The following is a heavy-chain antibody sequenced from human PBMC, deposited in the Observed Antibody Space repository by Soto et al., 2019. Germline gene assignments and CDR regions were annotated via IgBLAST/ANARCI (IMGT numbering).Heavy chain of an antibody. J-gene: IGHJ4*02. D-gene: IGHD1-1*01. CDR3: ASRAPVTSKTW. V-gene: IGHV3-48*03. Sequence: GGSLRLSCAASGFTFSSYEMNWVRQAPGKGLEWVSYISSSGSTIYYADSVKGRFTISRDNAKNSLYLQMNSLRAEDTAVYYCASRAPVTSKTWWGQGTQVTVSS. CDR2: ISSSGSTI. CDR1: GFTFSSYE.